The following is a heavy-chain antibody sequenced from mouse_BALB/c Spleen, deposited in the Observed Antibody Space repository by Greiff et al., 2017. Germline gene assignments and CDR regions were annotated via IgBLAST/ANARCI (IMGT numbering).Heavy chain of an antibody. D-gene: IGHD2-1*01. CDR1: GFNIKDYY. CDR3: NGGNPSWFAY. CDR2: IDPENGDT. J-gene: IGHJ3*01. Sequence: EVQLQQSGAELVRSGASVKLSCTASGFNIKDYYMHWVKQRPEQGLEWIGWIDPENGDTEYAPKFQGKPTMTADTSSNTAYLQLSSQTSEDTAVYYCNGGNPSWFAYWGQGTLVTVSA. V-gene: IGHV14-4*02.